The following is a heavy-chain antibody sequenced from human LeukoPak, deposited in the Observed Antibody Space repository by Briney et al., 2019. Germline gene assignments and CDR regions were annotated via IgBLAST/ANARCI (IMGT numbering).Heavy chain of an antibody. CDR2: IYPGESDT. CDR3: ATYAGSSSKYFQD. J-gene: IGHJ1*01. V-gene: IGHV5-51*01. CDR1: GYSFTNYW. D-gene: IGHD3-10*01. Sequence: GESLKISCKASGYSFTNYWIGWVRQMPGKGLEWMGIIYPGESDTRYSPSVQGQVTISADKSISTAYLQRSSLQASDTAMYYCATYAGSSSKYFQDWGQGTLVTVSS.